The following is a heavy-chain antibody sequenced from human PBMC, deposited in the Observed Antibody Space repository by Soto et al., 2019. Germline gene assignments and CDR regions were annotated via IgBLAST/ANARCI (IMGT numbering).Heavy chain of an antibody. Sequence: SETLSLTCTVSGGSISSGGYYWSWIRQHPGKGLEWIGYIYYSGSTYYNPSLKSRVTISVDTSKNQFSLKLSSVTAADTAVYYCARDNSLLGGYYYGMDVWGQGTTVTVSS. CDR2: IYYSGST. J-gene: IGHJ6*02. CDR1: GGSISSGGYY. V-gene: IGHV4-31*03. D-gene: IGHD3-10*01. CDR3: ARDNSLLGGYYYGMDV.